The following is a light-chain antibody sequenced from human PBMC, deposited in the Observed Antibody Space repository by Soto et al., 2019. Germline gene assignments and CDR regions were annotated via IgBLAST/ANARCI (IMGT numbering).Light chain of an antibody. Sequence: EIVLTQSPGTLSLSPGERATLLCRASRSLGTYSLTWYQQKPGQAPRVLISGTSSRATGIPDSFSGSGSGTDFTLTISRVEPEDFAVYYCQHYGDSLFIFGPGTKVEFK. CDR2: GTS. J-gene: IGKJ3*01. CDR1: RSLGTYS. CDR3: QHYGDSLFI. V-gene: IGKV3-20*01.